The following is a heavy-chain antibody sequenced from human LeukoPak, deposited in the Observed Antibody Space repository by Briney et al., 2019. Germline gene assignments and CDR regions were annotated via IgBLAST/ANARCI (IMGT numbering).Heavy chain of an antibody. V-gene: IGHV4-59*01. CDR1: GGSISSYY. Sequence: PSETLSLTCTVSGGSISSYYWSWIRQPPGKGLEWIGYIYYSGSTNYNPSLKSRVTISVDTSKNQFSLKLSSVTAADTAVYYCARVVVVPAATFDYWGQGTLVTVSS. D-gene: IGHD2-2*01. J-gene: IGHJ4*02. CDR3: ARVVVVPAATFDY. CDR2: IYYSGST.